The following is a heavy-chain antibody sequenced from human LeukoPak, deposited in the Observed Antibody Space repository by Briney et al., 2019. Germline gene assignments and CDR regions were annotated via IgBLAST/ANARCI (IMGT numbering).Heavy chain of an antibody. CDR2: IYPGDSDT. V-gene: IGHV5-51*01. D-gene: IGHD5-18*01. CDR3: AVGYSYGLVDAFDI. CDR1: GYSFNSYW. Sequence: GESLKISRKGSGYSFNSYWIGWVRKMPGKGLEWMGIIYPGDSDTRYSPSFQGQVTISADKSISTAFLQWSSLKASDTAMYYCAVGYSYGLVDAFDIWGQGTMVTVSS. J-gene: IGHJ3*02.